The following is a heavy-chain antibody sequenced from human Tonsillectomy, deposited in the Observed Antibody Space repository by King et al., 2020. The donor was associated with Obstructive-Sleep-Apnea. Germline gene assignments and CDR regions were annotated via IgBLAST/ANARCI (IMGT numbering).Heavy chain of an antibody. CDR2: IFYTGST. CDR3: ARAGEGVAGSGRFDY. Sequence: VQLQESGPGLVKPSENLSLTCTVSGGSIRSYYWSWIRQVPGKGLEWIGYIFYTGSTKYNPSLKGRLSMSMDTSENQFSLRLSSVTAADTALYYCARAGEGVAGSGRFDYWGQGTQVTVSS. J-gene: IGHJ4*02. CDR1: GGSIRSYY. D-gene: IGHD6-19*01. V-gene: IGHV4-59*01.